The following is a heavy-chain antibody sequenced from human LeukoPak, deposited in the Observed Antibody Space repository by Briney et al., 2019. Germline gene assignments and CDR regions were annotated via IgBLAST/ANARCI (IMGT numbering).Heavy chain of an antibody. D-gene: IGHD3-3*01. CDR3: ARGTLDFWSGYVRY. J-gene: IGHJ4*02. V-gene: IGHV3-30*07. CDR2: ISYDGSNE. Sequence: GGSLILSCATSGFTFSSYAMPWVRQAPGKGLERVAVISYDGSNEYYAGSVKGRFTIYRDNSKNTLYLQMNSLRAEDTAVYYCARGTLDFWSGYVRYWGQGTLVSVSS. CDR1: GFTFSSYA.